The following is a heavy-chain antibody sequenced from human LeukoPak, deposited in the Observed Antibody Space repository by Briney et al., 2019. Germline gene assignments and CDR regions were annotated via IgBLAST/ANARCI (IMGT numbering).Heavy chain of an antibody. CDR2: IYYSGST. CDR1: GGSISSY. Sequence: SETLSLTCTVSGGSISSYWSWIRQPAGKGLEWIGYIYYSGSTNYNPSLKSRVTISVDTSKNQFSLKLSSVTAADTAVYYCARSPSHYDSSGYVDYWGQGTLVTVSS. V-gene: IGHV4-59*01. J-gene: IGHJ4*02. CDR3: ARSPSHYDSSGYVDY. D-gene: IGHD3-22*01.